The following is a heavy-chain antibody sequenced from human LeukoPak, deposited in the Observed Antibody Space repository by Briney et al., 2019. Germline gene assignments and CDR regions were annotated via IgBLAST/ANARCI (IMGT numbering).Heavy chain of an antibody. Sequence: PSETLSLTCTVSGGSISSSSYYWGWIRQPPGKGLEWIGSIYYSGSTYYNPSLKSRVTISVDTSKNQFSLKLSSVTAADTAVYYCARGLGSTVTHGIPPGQDFDYWGQGTLVTVSS. CDR2: IYYSGST. J-gene: IGHJ4*02. CDR3: ARGLGSTVTHGIPPGQDFDY. CDR1: GGSISSSSYY. D-gene: IGHD4-17*01. V-gene: IGHV4-39*01.